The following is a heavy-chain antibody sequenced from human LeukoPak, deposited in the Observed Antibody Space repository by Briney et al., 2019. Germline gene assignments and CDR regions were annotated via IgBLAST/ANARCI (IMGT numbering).Heavy chain of an antibody. J-gene: IGHJ6*02. CDR3: ARVDTAMGNYYYYGMDV. CDR2: IIPIFGTA. CDR1: GGTFSSYA. V-gene: IGHV1-69*13. D-gene: IGHD5-18*01. Sequence: SVKVSCKASGGTFSSYAISWVRQAPGQGLEWMGGIIPIFGTANYAQKFQGRVTITADESTSTAYMELSRLRSEDTAVYYCARVDTAMGNYYYYGMDVWGQGTTVTVSS.